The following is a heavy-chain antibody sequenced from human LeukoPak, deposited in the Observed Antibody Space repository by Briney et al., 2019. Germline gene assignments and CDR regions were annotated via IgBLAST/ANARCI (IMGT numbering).Heavy chain of an antibody. V-gene: IGHV3-48*01. J-gene: IGHJ5*02. Sequence: PGGSLRLSCAASGFTFSSYSMNWVRQAPGKGLEWVSYISSSSSTIYYADSVKGRFTISRDNAKNSLYLQMNSLRAEDTAVYYCARDSLGYCSSTSCPRGWFDPWGQGTLVTVSS. CDR2: ISSSSSTI. CDR1: GFTFSSYS. D-gene: IGHD2-2*01. CDR3: ARDSLGYCSSTSCPRGWFDP.